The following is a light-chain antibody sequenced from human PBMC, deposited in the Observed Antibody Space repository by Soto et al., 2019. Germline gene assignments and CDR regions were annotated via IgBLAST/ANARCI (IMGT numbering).Light chain of an antibody. J-gene: IGKJ1*01. CDR2: AAS. Sequence: DIQMTQSPSSLSTSVGDRVTITCRASQAISIYLAWYQQKPGKVPKLLIYAASTLQSGVPSRFSGSGSGTEFTLTISSLQPEDVATYYCQKYSGAPPAFGQGTKVEI. V-gene: IGKV1-27*01. CDR1: QAISIY. CDR3: QKYSGAPPA.